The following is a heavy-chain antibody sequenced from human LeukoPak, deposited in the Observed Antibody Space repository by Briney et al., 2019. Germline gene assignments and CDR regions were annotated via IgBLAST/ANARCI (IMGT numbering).Heavy chain of an antibody. CDR3: ARDLFCSSTSCYNAFDI. CDR2: ISAYNGNT. D-gene: IGHD2-2*01. J-gene: IGHJ3*02. CDR1: GYTFTSYG. V-gene: IGHV1-18*01. Sequence: ASVKVSCKASGYTFTSYGTSWVRQAPGQGLEWVVWISAYNGNTNYAQKLQGRVTMTTDTSTSTAYMELRSLRSDDTAVYYCARDLFCSSTSCYNAFDIWGQGTMVTVSS.